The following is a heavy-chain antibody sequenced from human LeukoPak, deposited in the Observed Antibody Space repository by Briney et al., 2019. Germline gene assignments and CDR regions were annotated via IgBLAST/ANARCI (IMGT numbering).Heavy chain of an antibody. D-gene: IGHD5-24*01. CDR2: INHSGST. CDR1: GGSFSGYS. V-gene: IGHV4-34*01. Sequence: SETLSLTCAVYGGSFSGYSWNWIRQPPGKGLEWIGEINHSGSTNYNPSLKSRVTISVDTSKNQFSLKLSSVTAADTAVYYCARGGHKVDMAIINAFDIWGQGTMVTVSS. CDR3: ARGGHKVDMAIINAFDI. J-gene: IGHJ3*02.